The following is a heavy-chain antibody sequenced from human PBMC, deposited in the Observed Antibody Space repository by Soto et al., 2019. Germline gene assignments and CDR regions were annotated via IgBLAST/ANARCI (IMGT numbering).Heavy chain of an antibody. Sequence: GASVKVSCKASGYTFFTYDISWVRQAPGQGLEWMGWIITYSGDTKYAQKFQGRVTMTTDTSTTTAYLELRSLRSDDTAVYYCARHHGPTTSENWFDPWGQGTLVTVSS. D-gene: IGHD5-12*01. V-gene: IGHV1-18*01. CDR2: IITYSGDT. J-gene: IGHJ5*02. CDR1: GYTFFTYD. CDR3: ARHHGPTTSENWFDP.